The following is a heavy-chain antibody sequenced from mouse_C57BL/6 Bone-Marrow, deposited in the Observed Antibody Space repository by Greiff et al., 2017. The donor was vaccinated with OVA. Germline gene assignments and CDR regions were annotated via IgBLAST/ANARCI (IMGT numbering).Heavy chain of an antibody. CDR2: IYPRDGST. D-gene: IGHD1-1*01. CDR3: ARLRYYGLYYFDY. CDR1: GYTFTSYD. Sequence: QVQLQQSGPELVKPGASVKLSCKASGYTFTSYDIHWVKQRPGQGLEWIGWIYPRDGSTKYNEKFKGKATLTVDTSSSTAYMELHSLTSEDSAVYFCARLRYYGLYYFDYWGQGTTLTGSS. J-gene: IGHJ2*01. V-gene: IGHV1-85*01.